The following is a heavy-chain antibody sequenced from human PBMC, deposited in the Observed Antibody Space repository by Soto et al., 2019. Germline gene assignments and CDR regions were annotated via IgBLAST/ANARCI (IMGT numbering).Heavy chain of an antibody. J-gene: IGHJ5*02. V-gene: IGHV5-51*01. CDR1: GYSFAGYW. Sequence: GESLKISCKGSGYSFAGYWIGWVRQMPGKGLEWMGIIYPGDSDTRYSPSFQGQVTISADKSITTAYLQWSSLKASDTAIYYCARCASSGSLDWFDPWGQGTLVTVSS. CDR3: ARCASSGSLDWFDP. D-gene: IGHD1-26*01. CDR2: IYPGDSDT.